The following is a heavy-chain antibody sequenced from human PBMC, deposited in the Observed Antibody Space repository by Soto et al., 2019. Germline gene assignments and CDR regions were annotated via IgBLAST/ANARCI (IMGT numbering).Heavy chain of an antibody. CDR3: ASQPVVAAS. CDR2: IHQDGSYT. V-gene: IGHV3-7*01. D-gene: IGHD2-2*01. CDR1: GFTFSTYW. J-gene: IGHJ5*02. Sequence: EVQLVESGGGLVQPGGSLRLSCAASGFTFSTYWMSWVRQAPGKRLEWVANIHQDGSYTYYVQSVRGRFTISRNNAQNSLYLHMSSLRAEDTAVYYCASQPVVAASWGQGTLVTVSS.